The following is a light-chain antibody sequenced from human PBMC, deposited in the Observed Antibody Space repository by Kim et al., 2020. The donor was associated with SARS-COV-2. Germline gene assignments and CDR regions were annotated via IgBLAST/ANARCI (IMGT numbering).Light chain of an antibody. J-gene: IGKJ5*01. Sequence: ASTGDRVTITCRASQGISSYLAWYQQKPGKAPKLLIYAASTLQSGVPSRFSGSGSGTDFTLTISCLQSEDFATYYCQQHYSYPITFGQGTRLEIK. CDR3: QQHYSYPIT. CDR2: AAS. CDR1: QGISSY. V-gene: IGKV1-8*01.